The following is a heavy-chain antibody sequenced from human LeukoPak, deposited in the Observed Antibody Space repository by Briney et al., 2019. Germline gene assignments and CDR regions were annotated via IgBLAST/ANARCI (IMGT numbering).Heavy chain of an antibody. J-gene: IGHJ4*02. CDR3: ARDPRTSSTSRNYFES. CDR2: IRFDGSIK. CDR1: GLYG. V-gene: IGHV3-30*02. Sequence: GGSLRLSCAASGLYGMHWVRQAPGKGLEWVAFIRFDGSIKYYADSVKGRFAISRDNSKNTLHLQMNSLRAEDTAVYYCARDPRTSSTSRNYFESWGQGTLVTVSS. D-gene: IGHD6-13*01.